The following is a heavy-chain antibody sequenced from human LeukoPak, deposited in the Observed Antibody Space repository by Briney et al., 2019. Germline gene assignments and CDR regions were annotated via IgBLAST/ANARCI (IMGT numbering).Heavy chain of an antibody. CDR1: GFTSSSYG. D-gene: IGHD1-26*01. CDR3: ARVGSGSYFLDGFDI. J-gene: IGHJ3*02. Sequence: GGSLRLSCAASGFTSSSYGMHWVRQAPGKGLEWVAVIWYDGSIKYYADSVKGRFTISRDNPKNTLYLQMNSLRAEDTAVYYCARVGSGSYFLDGFDIWGQGTMVTVSS. CDR2: IWYDGSIK. V-gene: IGHV3-33*08.